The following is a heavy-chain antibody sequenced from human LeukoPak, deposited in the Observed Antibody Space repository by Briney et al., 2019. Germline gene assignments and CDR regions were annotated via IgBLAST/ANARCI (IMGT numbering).Heavy chain of an antibody. D-gene: IGHD2-15*01. J-gene: IGHJ5*02. V-gene: IGHV1-2*02. CDR2: INPNSGET. Sequence: ASVKVSCKASGYTFTGYFIHWVRQAPGQGLEWMGWINPNSGETNYTQKFQDRVTMTRDTSIRTAYMELSSLSSDDTAMYFCAKDQDFVVRWFDPWGQGTLVTVSS. CDR3: AKDQDFVVRWFDP. CDR1: GYTFTGYF.